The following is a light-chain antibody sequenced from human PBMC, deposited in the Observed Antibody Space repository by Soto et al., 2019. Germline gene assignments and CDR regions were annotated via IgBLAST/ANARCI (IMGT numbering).Light chain of an antibody. CDR2: DNS. CDR3: ETWDSSLSAVV. J-gene: IGLJ2*01. V-gene: IGLV1-51*01. Sequence: QSVLTQRPSVSSAPGQKGTISCSGSSSLIGNNYVSWYQQLPGTAPKLLIYDNSKRPSGIPDRFSGSKSGTSATLGITGLQTGDEADYYCETWDSSLSAVVFGGGTKVTVL. CDR1: SSLIGNNY.